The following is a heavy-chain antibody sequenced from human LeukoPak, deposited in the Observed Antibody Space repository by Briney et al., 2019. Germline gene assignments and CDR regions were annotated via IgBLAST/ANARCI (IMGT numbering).Heavy chain of an antibody. CDR1: GFTFSSYE. V-gene: IGHV3-23*01. Sequence: PGGSLRLSCAASGFTFSSYEMSWVRQAPGKGLERVSGISGSGSDTFYADSVKGRFTISRDNSKNTLYLQMSSLRAEDTAVYYCANVIIVAAGYEYFQHWGQGTLVSVSS. J-gene: IGHJ1*01. CDR2: ISGSGSDT. D-gene: IGHD6-13*01. CDR3: ANVIIVAAGYEYFQH.